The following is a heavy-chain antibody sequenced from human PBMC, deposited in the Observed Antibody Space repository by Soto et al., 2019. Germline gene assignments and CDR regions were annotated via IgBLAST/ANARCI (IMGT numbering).Heavy chain of an antibody. CDR1: GFTFSNYN. Sequence: QSGGSLRLSCAASGFTFSNYNMNWVRQAPGKGLEWVSHIGGARSTAIYYADSVKGRFTISRDNAENSLFLQMNSLRDEDTAVYYCARDFGYDDVWGQGTTVTVSS. V-gene: IGHV3-48*02. CDR2: IGGARSTAI. J-gene: IGHJ6*02. D-gene: IGHD3-22*01. CDR3: ARDFGYDDV.